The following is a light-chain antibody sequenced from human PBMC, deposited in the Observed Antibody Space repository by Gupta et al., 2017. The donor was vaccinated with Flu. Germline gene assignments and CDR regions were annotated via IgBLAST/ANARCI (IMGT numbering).Light chain of an antibody. J-gene: IGLJ3*02. CDR2: NDN. CDR1: TFNVGSNY. Sequence: NVVSSCSGTTFNVGSNYVAWHQHLTATAPNLLIYNDNRRPSGIPERFSCTRSGTSATLSTAGLQAGDEASYYCASEDRSSNAVVFGGGTKVTVL. V-gene: IGLV1-51*01. CDR3: ASEDRSSNAVV.